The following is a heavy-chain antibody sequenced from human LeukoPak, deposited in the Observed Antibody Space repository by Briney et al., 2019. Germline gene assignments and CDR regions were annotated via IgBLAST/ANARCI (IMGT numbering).Heavy chain of an antibody. CDR3: ARGQARLSWFDP. J-gene: IGHJ5*02. CDR2: IYHSGST. D-gene: IGHD6-19*01. Sequence: SETLSLTCTVSGCSISSGYYWGWIRQLPGKGLEWIGSIYHSGSTYYNPSLRSRVTISVDTSKNQFFLKLRSVTAADTAVYYCARGQARLSWFDPWGQGTLVTVSS. CDR1: GCSISSGYY. V-gene: IGHV4-38-2*02.